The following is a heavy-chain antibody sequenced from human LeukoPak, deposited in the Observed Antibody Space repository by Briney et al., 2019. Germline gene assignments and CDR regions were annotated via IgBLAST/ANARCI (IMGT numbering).Heavy chain of an antibody. V-gene: IGHV3-7*01. CDR1: GFTFSNAW. D-gene: IGHD3-10*01. J-gene: IGHJ4*02. CDR2: IKQDGSEK. CDR3: AKLAKYFYGSETYYFFEH. Sequence: GGSLRLSCAASGFTFSNAWMSWVRQAPGKGLEWVANIKQDGSEKYYVDSVKGRFTISRDNAKNSLSLQVNSLRVEDTAVYYCAKLAKYFYGSETYYFFEHWGQGTPVTASS.